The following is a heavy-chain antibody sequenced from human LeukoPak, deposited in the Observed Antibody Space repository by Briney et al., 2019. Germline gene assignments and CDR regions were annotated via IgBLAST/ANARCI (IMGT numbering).Heavy chain of an antibody. Sequence: PGGSLRLSCAASGFTFTNYAMSWVRQAPGKGLEWVSAISGSGDSTYYADSVKGRFTISRDNSKNTLYLQMNSLRAEDTAVYYCAKVSDFWSGYFDYWGQGSLVTVYS. CDR3: AKVSDFWSGYFDY. CDR1: GFTFTNYA. CDR2: ISGSGDST. V-gene: IGHV3-23*01. J-gene: IGHJ4*02. D-gene: IGHD3-3*01.